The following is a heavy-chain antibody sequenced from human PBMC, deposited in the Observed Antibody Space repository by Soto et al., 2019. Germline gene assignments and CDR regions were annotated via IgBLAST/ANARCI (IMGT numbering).Heavy chain of an antibody. CDR1: GLSLSTTGVG. V-gene: IGHV2-5*02. J-gene: IGHJ6*02. CDR3: VQSRCGGDCLQSYSSHSYYGLDV. CDR2: IYWVDDK. Sequence: QITLKESGPTLVKPTQTLTLTCTFSGLSLSTTGVGVGWIRQPPGKALEWLALIYWVDDKRYSPSLKSRLTMTKDSSNNQVVLTMTNMDPMDTPAYYCVQSRCGGDCLQSYSSHSYYGLDVWGQGTTVTVSS. D-gene: IGHD2-21*02.